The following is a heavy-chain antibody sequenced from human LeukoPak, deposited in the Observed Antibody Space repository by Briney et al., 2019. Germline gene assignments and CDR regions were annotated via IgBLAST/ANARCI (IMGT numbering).Heavy chain of an antibody. D-gene: IGHD1-26*01. CDR2: ISYDGSNK. J-gene: IGHJ4*02. Sequence: GGSLRLSCAASGFTFSSYAMHWVRQAPGKGLEWVAVISYDGSNKYYADSVKGRFIISRDNAKNTLYLQMNSLRAEDTAVYYCAREWALRGWGQGTLVTVSS. CDR1: GFTFSSYA. CDR3: AREWALRG. V-gene: IGHV3-30*04.